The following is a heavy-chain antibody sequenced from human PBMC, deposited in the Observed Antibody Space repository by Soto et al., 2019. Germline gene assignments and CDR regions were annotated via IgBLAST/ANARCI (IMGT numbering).Heavy chain of an antibody. Sequence: QVQLVQSGAEVKKPGASVKVSCKASGYTFTSHDLNWVRQTAGQGLEWMAWMKPDSGDAGFEQKFPGRDNLTRNTSVTTAYMEMNSLRSEDTAVYYCTRGTEQEYWLTAYAFDIWGQGTMVSVSS. V-gene: IGHV1-8*01. CDR2: MKPDSGDA. CDR1: GYTFTSHD. D-gene: IGHD3-9*01. CDR3: TRGTEQEYWLTAYAFDI. J-gene: IGHJ3*02.